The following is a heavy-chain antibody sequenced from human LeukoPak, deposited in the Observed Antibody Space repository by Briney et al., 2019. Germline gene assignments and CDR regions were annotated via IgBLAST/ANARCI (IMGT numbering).Heavy chain of an antibody. CDR1: GSTFIRDT. CDR2: ISPILGLR. CDR3: ARGFEGYDDYSDSYYGMDV. V-gene: IGHV1-69*02. D-gene: IGHD4-17*01. J-gene: IGHJ6*02. Sequence: SVKVSCKTSGSTFIRDTISWVRQAPGQGLEWMGRISPILGLRNFAQKFQGRVTITADKSTSTAYMELSSLRSEDTAVYYCARGFEGYDDYSDSYYGMDVWGQGTTVTVSS.